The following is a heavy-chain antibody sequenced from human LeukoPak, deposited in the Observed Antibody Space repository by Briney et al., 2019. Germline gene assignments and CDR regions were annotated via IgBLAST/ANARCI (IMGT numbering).Heavy chain of an antibody. CDR2: TLYRSKWYN. D-gene: IGHD3-3*01. J-gene: IGHJ4*02. CDR3: ARSRVWSGYWGNFDY. Sequence: SQTLSLTCAISGDSVSYNVAAWNWIRQSPSRGLEWLGRTLYRSKWYNDYAESVKSRITINPDTSKNQFTLQLNSVTAADTAVYYCARSRVWSGYWGNFDYWGQGTLVTVSS. CDR1: GDSVSYNVAA. V-gene: IGHV6-1*01.